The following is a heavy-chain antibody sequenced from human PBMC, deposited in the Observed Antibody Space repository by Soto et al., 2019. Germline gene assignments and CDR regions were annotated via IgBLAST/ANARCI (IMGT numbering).Heavy chain of an antibody. CDR1: GGTFSSYA. D-gene: IGHD1-26*01. CDR3: ARSFIVRATMCWFDP. Sequence: GASVKVSCKASGGTFSSYAISWVRQAPGQGLEWMGGIIPIFGTANYAQKFQGRVTITADKSTSTAYMELSSLRSEDTAVYYCARSFIVRATMCWFDPWRKRTLVTVSS. J-gene: IGHJ5*02. CDR2: IIPIFGTA. V-gene: IGHV1-69*06.